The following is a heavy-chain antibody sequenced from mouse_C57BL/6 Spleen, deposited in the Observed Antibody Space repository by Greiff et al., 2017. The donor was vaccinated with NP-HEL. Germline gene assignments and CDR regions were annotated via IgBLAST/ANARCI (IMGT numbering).Heavy chain of an antibody. V-gene: IGHV1-55*01. D-gene: IGHD1-1*01. Sequence: QVQLKQPGAELVKPGASVKMSCKASGYTFTSYWITWVKQRPGQGLEWIGDIYPGSGSTNYNEKFKSKATLTVDTSSSTAYMQLSSLTSEDSAVYYCARWGTTVVEDWYFDVWGTGTTVTVSS. J-gene: IGHJ1*03. CDR2: IYPGSGST. CDR3: ARWGTTVVEDWYFDV. CDR1: GYTFTSYW.